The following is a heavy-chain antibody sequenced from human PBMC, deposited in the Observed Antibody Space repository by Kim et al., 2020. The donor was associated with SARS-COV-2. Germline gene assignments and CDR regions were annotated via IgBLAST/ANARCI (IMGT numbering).Heavy chain of an antibody. V-gene: IGHV4-34*01. J-gene: IGHJ6*02. CDR3: ARARIYYYYGMDV. Sequence: SETLSLTCAVYGGSFSGYYWSWIRQPPGKGLEWIGEINHSGSTNYNPSLKSRVTISVDTSKNQFSLKLSSVTAADTAVYYCARARIYYYYGMDVWGQGTTVTVSS. CDR1: GGSFSGYY. CDR2: INHSGST.